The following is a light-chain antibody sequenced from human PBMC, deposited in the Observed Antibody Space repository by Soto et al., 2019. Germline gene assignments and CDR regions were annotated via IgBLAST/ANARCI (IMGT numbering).Light chain of an antibody. CDR2: DNN. CDR1: NIGSKS. Sequence: SYELTQPPSVSVAPGQTARITCGGNNIGSKSVHWYQQKPGQAPVLVVFDNNDRPSGIPERFSGSNSGNTASLTISRVEAGDEADYYCQVWDSTSNHFVFGTGTKVTVL. V-gene: IGLV3-21*02. CDR3: QVWDSTSNHFV. J-gene: IGLJ1*01.